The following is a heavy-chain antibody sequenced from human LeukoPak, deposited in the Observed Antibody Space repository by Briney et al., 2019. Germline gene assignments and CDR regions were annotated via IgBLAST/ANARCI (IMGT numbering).Heavy chain of an antibody. CDR2: IYYSGST. CDR3: ARHLSQYSSGWYAIDY. CDR1: GGSISSYY. Sequence: SETLSLTCTVSGGSISSYYWSWIRQPPGKGLELIGYIYYSGSTNYNSSLKSRVTISVDTSKNQFSLKLSSVTAADTAVYYCARHLSQYSSGWYAIDYWGQGTLVTVSS. J-gene: IGHJ4*02. D-gene: IGHD6-19*01. V-gene: IGHV4-59*08.